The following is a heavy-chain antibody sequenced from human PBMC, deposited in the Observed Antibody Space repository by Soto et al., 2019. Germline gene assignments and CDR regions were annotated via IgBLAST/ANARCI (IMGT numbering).Heavy chain of an antibody. V-gene: IGHV1-69*01. D-gene: IGHD2-2*01. CDR1: GGTFSSYA. J-gene: IGHJ6*02. CDR3: ARSQGSSTSLEIYYYYYYGMDV. CDR2: IIPISETT. Sequence: QVQLVQSGAEVQKPGSSVKVSCKASGGTFSSYAISWVRQAPGQGLEWMGGIIPISETTNYAQKFQGRVTITADESKSTAYMELSSLRSEDTAVYYCARSQGSSTSLEIYYYYYYGMDVWAKGPRSPSP.